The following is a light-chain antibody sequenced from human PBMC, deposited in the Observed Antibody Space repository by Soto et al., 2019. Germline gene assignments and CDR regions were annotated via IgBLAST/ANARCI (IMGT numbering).Light chain of an antibody. J-gene: IGKJ4*01. CDR3: QQRSNWRGT. Sequence: EIVLTQSPVTLSLSPGERATLSCRASQSISKYLAWYQQKPGQAPRLLIYDASNRAAGIPARFSGSGSGTDFTLTICSLEPEDFAVYYCQQRSNWRGTFGGGTKVEIK. CDR2: DAS. V-gene: IGKV3-11*01. CDR1: QSISKY.